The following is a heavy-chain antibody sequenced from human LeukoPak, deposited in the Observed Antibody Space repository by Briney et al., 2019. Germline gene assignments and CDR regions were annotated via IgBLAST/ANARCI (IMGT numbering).Heavy chain of an antibody. D-gene: IGHD3-22*01. CDR2: IIPIFGTA. Sequence: ASVKVSCKASGGTFSSYAISWVRQAPGQGLEWMGGIIPIFGTANYAQKFQGRVTITTDESTSTAYMELSSLRSEDTAVYYCAREGDYYDSSGYYYLLDYWGQGPWSPSPQ. J-gene: IGHJ4*02. CDR3: AREGDYYDSSGYYYLLDY. CDR1: GGTFSSYA. V-gene: IGHV1-69*05.